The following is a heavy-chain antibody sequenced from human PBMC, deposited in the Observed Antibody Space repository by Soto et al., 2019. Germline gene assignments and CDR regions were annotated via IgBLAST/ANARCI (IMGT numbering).Heavy chain of an antibody. J-gene: IGHJ6*02. V-gene: IGHV5-51*01. CDR1: GYSFTSYW. Sequence: GESLKISCKGSGYSFTSYWIGWVRQMPGKGLEWMGIIYPGDSDTRYSPSFQGQVTISADKSIGTAYLQWSSLKASDTAMYYCARIGLVVVTAIPMYYGMDVWGQGTTVTVFS. CDR3: ARIGLVVVTAIPMYYGMDV. CDR2: IYPGDSDT. D-gene: IGHD2-21*02.